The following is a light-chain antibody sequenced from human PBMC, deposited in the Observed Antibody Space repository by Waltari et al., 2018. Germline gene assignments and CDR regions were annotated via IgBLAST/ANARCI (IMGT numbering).Light chain of an antibody. Sequence: QSALTQPRSVSGSPGQSVAISCTGTSSDVGGYKYVSWYQHHPGKAPKLMIYDVGKRPPGVPVRFSGPKSGNPASLTISGLQAEDEAEYYCCSYAGSFTWLFGGGTKLTVL. CDR3: CSYAGSFTWL. V-gene: IGLV2-11*01. CDR1: SSDVGGYKY. CDR2: DVG. J-gene: IGLJ3*02.